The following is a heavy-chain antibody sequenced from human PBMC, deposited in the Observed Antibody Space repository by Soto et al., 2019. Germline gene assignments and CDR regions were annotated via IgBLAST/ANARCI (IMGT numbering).Heavy chain of an antibody. V-gene: IGHV4-31*11. CDR2: IHYSGRT. CDR3: ARYYFDSSGYSNWFDP. CDR1: GGSITSGAYY. J-gene: IGHJ5*02. D-gene: IGHD3-22*01. Sequence: TLSLTCAVSGGSITSGAYYWTWIRQHPGKGLEWIAYIHYSGRTYYNPSLKSRVTISVDTSNNQFSLKLSSVTAADTAVYYCARYYFDSSGYSNWFDPWGQGTLVTVSS.